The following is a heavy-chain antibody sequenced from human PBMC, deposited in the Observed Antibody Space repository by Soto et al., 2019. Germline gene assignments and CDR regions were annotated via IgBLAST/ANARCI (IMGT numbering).Heavy chain of an antibody. CDR1: GYSFTSYW. V-gene: IGHV5-51*01. CDR2: VYPGDSDT. J-gene: IGHJ6*02. Sequence: GESLKISCKGSGYSFTSYWIGWVRQMPGKGLEWMGIVYPGDSDTRYSPSFQGQVTISADKSISTAYLQWSSLKASDTAMYYCARHGMLRFSELSVWGQGTTVTVSS. CDR3: ARHGMLRFSELSV. D-gene: IGHD3-3*01.